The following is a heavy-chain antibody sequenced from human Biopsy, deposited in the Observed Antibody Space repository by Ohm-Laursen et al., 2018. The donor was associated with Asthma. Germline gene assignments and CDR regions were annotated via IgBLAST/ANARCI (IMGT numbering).Heavy chain of an antibody. J-gene: IGHJ4*02. CDR3: ARGVDRVTGLLDHFDS. Sequence: GTLSLTWSVSGGSINNFYWSWIRQPPGKGLDSIGHVYYSGSTNYNPSLKSRVTISIDASKNQFSLKLTSVTAADTAVYYCARGVDRVTGLLDHFDSWGQGTLVTVSS. CDR2: VYYSGST. CDR1: GGSINNFY. D-gene: IGHD2-21*02. V-gene: IGHV4-59*01.